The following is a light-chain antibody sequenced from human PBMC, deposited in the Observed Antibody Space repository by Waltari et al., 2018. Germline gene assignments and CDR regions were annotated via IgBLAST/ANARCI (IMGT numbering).Light chain of an antibody. J-gene: IGKJ1*01. CDR1: QRISNW. Sequence: DLQMTQSPSTLSASVGDRVTIACRASQRISNWLAWYQQKPGKAPKLLIYKASSLESGVPSRFSGSGSETEFTLTISSLQPDDFATYYCQNYNSYSGTFGPGTKVEI. CDR2: KAS. V-gene: IGKV1-5*03. CDR3: QNYNSYSGT.